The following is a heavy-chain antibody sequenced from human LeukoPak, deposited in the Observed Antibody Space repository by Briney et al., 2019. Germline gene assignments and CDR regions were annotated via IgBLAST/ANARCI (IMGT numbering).Heavy chain of an antibody. J-gene: IGHJ5*02. CDR3: AKDLSSWAYNWLDP. CDR2: IRYDGSNK. V-gene: IGHV3-30*02. Sequence: PGGSLRLSCAASGFTFSSYGMHWVRQAPGKGLEWVAFIRYDGSNKYYADSVKGRFTISRDNSKNTLYLQMNSLRAEDTAVYYCAKDLSSWAYNWLDPWGQGTLVTVSS. CDR1: GFTFSSYG. D-gene: IGHD6-13*01.